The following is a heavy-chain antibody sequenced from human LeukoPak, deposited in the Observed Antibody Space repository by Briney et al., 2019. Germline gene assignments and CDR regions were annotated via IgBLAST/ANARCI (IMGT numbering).Heavy chain of an antibody. CDR3: ARDYYDSSGPNWFDP. D-gene: IGHD3-22*01. CDR1: GFTVSSNY. V-gene: IGHV3-53*01. CDR2: IYSGGST. Sequence: GGSLRLSCAASGFTVSSNYMSWVRQAPGKGLEWVSVIYSGGSTYYADPVKGRFTTSRDNSKNTLYLQMNSLRAEDTAVYYCARDYYDSSGPNWFDPWGQGTLVTVSS. J-gene: IGHJ5*02.